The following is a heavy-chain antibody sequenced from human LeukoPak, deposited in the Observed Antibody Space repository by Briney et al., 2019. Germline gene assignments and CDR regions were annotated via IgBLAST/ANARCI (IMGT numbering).Heavy chain of an antibody. D-gene: IGHD2-15*01. CDR1: GGSISSSTYY. J-gene: IGHJ5*02. V-gene: IGHV4-39*02. Sequence: SETLSLTCTVSGGSISSSTYYWGWIRQPPGKGLEWIASIHYSETTYYNPSLKSRVTISVDTSKNHFSLKLSSVTAADTAVYYCARLGVVVVAATDNWFDPWGQGTLVTVSS. CDR2: IHYSETT. CDR3: ARLGVVVVAATDNWFDP.